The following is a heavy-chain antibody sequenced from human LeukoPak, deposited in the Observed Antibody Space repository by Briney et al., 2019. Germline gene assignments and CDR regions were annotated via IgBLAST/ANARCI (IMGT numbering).Heavy chain of an antibody. D-gene: IGHD6-19*01. CDR3: ASSIPIGWSPNTY. CDR2: IRHYDGHT. Sequence: KPSETLSLTCDVSGGFTSNDHWWSWIRQPPGKGLEWIGEIRHYDGHTKYNPSLKGRVTISIDKPRNHFSLTLTSVTAADTAIYYCASSIPIGWSPNTYWGQGTLVIVSS. V-gene: IGHV4/OR15-8*02. J-gene: IGHJ4*02. CDR1: GGFTSNDHW.